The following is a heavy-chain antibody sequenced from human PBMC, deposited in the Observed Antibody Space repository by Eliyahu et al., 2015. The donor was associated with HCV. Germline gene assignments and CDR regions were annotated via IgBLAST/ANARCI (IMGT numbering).Heavy chain of an antibody. CDR3: AKGEGAGAFDY. Sequence: EVQLLESGGGLVQPGGXXXLSXAASGFTFSSXAMSWVRQAPGKGLEWVSAISGSGGSTYYADSVKGRFTISRDNSKNTLYLQMNSLRAEDTAVYYCAKGEGAGAFDYWGQGTLVTVSS. V-gene: IGHV3-23*01. CDR2: ISGSGGST. D-gene: IGHD6-19*01. CDR1: GFTFSSXA. J-gene: IGHJ4*02.